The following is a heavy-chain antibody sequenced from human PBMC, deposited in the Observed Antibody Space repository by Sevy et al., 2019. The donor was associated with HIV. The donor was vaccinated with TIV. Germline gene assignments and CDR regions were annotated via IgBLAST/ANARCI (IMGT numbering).Heavy chain of an antibody. D-gene: IGHD3-16*01. CDR2: ISYDGSKK. CDR1: GFTFSSYD. J-gene: IGHJ6*03. Sequence: GGSLRLSCAATGFTFSSYDMHWVRQAPGKGLEWVAGISYDGSKKYYVDSVKGRFTISRDNSKTTLYLQMSSLRVEDTAVYYCAAVTLTFGGDRYPYHSFLDVWGKGTTVTVSS. V-gene: IGHV3-30*03. CDR3: AAVTLTFGGDRYPYHSFLDV.